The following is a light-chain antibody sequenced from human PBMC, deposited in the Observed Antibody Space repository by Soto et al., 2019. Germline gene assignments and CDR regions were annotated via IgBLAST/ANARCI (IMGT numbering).Light chain of an antibody. CDR2: GVS. Sequence: IAMTQTPLSLSVTPGQPAAISCKSSQSLLLNSDGKTYLHWFLQRPGQPPQPLIFGVSTRLSGVAERVSGSGPATDFTLNLSRVEAAGVGVYFCMQNRQLPYTFGQGIKLEIK. CDR3: MQNRQLPYT. CDR1: QSLLLNSDGKTY. J-gene: IGKJ2*01. V-gene: IGKV2D-29*01.